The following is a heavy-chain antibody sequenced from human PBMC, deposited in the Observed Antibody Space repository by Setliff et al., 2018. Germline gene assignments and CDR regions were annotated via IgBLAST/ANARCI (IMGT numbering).Heavy chain of an antibody. CDR1: GDNFGTYW. V-gene: IGHV5-10-1*01. CDR3: ARAPEATSTSYYNPFDS. D-gene: IGHD3-10*01. J-gene: IGHJ4*02. Sequence: PGESLKISCKGSGDNFGTYWINWVRHMPGRGLEWMGRIDPSDSYTNYNPSFQGHVTLSADKSSGTAFLQWSSLKASDTAMYYCARAPEATSTSYYNPFDSWGQGTPVTVSS. CDR2: IDPSDSYT.